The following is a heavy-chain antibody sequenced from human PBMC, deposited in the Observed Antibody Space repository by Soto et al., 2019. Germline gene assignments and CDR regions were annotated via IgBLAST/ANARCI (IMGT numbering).Heavy chain of an antibody. Sequence: QVQLVQSGAEVKKPGSSVKVSCKASGGTFSSYAISWVRQAPGQGLEWMGGIIPIFGTANYAQKFQGRVTITADESTSTAYMELSSPRSEDTAVYYCARVRGSYSSSWYMVDPWGQGTLVTVSS. J-gene: IGHJ5*02. D-gene: IGHD6-13*01. CDR2: IIPIFGTA. CDR3: ARVRGSYSSSWYMVDP. V-gene: IGHV1-69*12. CDR1: GGTFSSYA.